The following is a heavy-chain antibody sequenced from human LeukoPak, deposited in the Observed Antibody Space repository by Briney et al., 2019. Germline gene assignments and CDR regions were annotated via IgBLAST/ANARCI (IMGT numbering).Heavy chain of an antibody. Sequence: PSETLSLTCTVPGGSVSSGSYYWSWIRQPPGKGLEWIGYMYYSGNTNYNPSLESRVTISVDTSKNQFSLKLSSVTAADTAVYYCARDQDWDLQSLRYFDYWGQGTLVTVSS. V-gene: IGHV4-61*01. D-gene: IGHD1-26*01. J-gene: IGHJ4*02. CDR2: MYYSGNT. CDR1: GGSVSSGSYY. CDR3: ARDQDWDLQSLRYFDY.